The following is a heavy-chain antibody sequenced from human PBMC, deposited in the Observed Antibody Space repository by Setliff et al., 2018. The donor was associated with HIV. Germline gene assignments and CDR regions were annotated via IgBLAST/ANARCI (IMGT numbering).Heavy chain of an antibody. CDR1: GGSISSGGYY. J-gene: IGHJ6*03. CDR2: IYYSGST. V-gene: IGHV4-31*03. Sequence: SETLSLTCTVSGGSISSGGYYWSWIRQHPGKGLEWIGYIYYSGSTYYSPSLKSRVTISIDTSKNQFSLKLSSVTAADTAVYYCARGLVVVTDSDYDTNYYYYYYMDVWGKGTTVTVSS. D-gene: IGHD5-12*01. CDR3: ARGLVVVTDSDYDTNYYYYYYMDV.